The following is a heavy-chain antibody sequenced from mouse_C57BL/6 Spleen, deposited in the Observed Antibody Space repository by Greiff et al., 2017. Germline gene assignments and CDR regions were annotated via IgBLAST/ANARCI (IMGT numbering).Heavy chain of an antibody. CDR2: IDPSDSYT. Sequence: QVQLQQPGAELVKPGASVKLSCKASGYTFTSYWMQWVKQRPGQGLEWIGEIDPSDSYTNYNQKFKGKATLTEDTSSSTAYMQLSSLTSEDSAVYYCARSCYSNYQYYFDDWGQGTTLTVSS. V-gene: IGHV1-50*01. J-gene: IGHJ2*01. D-gene: IGHD2-5*01. CDR3: ARSCYSNYQYYFDD. CDR1: GYTFTSYW.